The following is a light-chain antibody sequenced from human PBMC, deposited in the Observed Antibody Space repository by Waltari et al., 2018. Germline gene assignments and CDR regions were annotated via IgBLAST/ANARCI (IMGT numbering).Light chain of an antibody. V-gene: IGLV3-19*01. CDR2: GKD. CDR3: SSRNGRANEVV. CDR1: SLRTSY. J-gene: IGLJ3*02. Sequence: SSELTQDPAVSVALGQTVRITCPGDSLRTSYAGWYQLKPGQAPVLVMFGKDKRPSGIPDRFSGYSSGTTSSLTITGAQAEDEADYYCSSRNGRANEVVFAGGTKVTVL.